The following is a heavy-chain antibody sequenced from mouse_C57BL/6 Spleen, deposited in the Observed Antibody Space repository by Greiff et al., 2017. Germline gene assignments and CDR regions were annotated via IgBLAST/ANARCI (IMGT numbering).Heavy chain of an antibody. J-gene: IGHJ2*01. CDR3: TRPYYDYDYFDY. Sequence: QVQLQQSGAELVRPGASVTLSCKASGYTFTDYEMHWVKQTTVHGLEWIGAIDPETGGTAYNQKFKGKAILTADKSSSTAYMELRSLTSEDSAVYYCTRPYYDYDYFDYWGQGTTLTVSS. V-gene: IGHV1-15*01. D-gene: IGHD2-4*01. CDR1: GYTFTDYE. CDR2: IDPETGGT.